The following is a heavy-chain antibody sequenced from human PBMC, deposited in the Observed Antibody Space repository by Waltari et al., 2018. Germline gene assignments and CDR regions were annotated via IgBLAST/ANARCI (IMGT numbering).Heavy chain of an antibody. J-gene: IGHJ2*01. D-gene: IGHD3-22*01. V-gene: IGHV4-38-2*01. CDR3: ASRGPYYYDSSGYSPYWYFDL. Sequence: QVQLQESGPGLVKPSETLSLTCAVSGYSISSGYYWGWIRPPPGQGLEWIGSIYHSGSTYYNPSLKSRVTISVDTSKNQFSLKLSSVTAADTAVYYCASRGPYYYDSSGYSPYWYFDLWGRGTLVTVSS. CDR1: GYSISSGYY. CDR2: IYHSGST.